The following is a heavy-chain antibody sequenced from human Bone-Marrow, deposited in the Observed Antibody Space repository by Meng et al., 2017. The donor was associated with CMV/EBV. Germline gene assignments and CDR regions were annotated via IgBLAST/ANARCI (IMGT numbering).Heavy chain of an antibody. D-gene: IGHD4-17*01. CDR2: IGSGGTA. CDR3: AAKMHGDYAFVY. J-gene: IGHJ4*02. CDR1: GLTFTTYA. V-gene: IGHV3-23*01. Sequence: GSLRLSCAASGLTFTTYAMSWVRQAPGKGLEWVSVIGSGGTAYHEDSVKGRFTISRDNSKNTVYLQMNSLGAEDTAIYYCAAKMHGDYAFVYWGQGSLVTVSS.